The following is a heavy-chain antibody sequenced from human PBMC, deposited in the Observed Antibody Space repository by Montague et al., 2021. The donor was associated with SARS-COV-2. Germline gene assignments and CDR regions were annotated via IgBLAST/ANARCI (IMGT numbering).Heavy chain of an antibody. Sequence: SETLSLTCTVSGGSISSDYWSWIRQPPGKGLEWIGYIYYSGSTNYNPSLKSRVTISIDTSKNQFSLKLSSVTAADTAVYYCARASVTMVRGVTCRYFDLWGRGTLVTVSS. D-gene: IGHD3-10*01. V-gene: IGHV4-59*13. CDR3: ARASVTMVRGVTCRYFDL. CDR2: IYYSGST. J-gene: IGHJ2*01. CDR1: GGSISSDY.